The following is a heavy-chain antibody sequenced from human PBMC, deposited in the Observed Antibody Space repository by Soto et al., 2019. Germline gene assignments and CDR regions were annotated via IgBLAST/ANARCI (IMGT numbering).Heavy chain of an antibody. D-gene: IGHD3-9*01. J-gene: IGHJ4*02. CDR1: GYTFTVYY. CDR2: MNPNSGNT. CDR3: ARGDYVLRYSDCCPDY. V-gene: IGHV1-8*02. Sequence: ASVKVSCKASGYTFTVYYMHWVRQAPGQGLEWMGWMNPNSGNTSYAQKFQSRVTMTRNTSISTAYMELSSLRSEDTAVYYCARGDYVLRYSDCCPDYWGQGTLVTVS.